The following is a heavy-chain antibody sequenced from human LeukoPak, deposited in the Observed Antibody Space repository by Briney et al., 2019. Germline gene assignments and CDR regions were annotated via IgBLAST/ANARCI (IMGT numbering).Heavy chain of an antibody. CDR3: TTDSTGSSWYRDWFDP. Sequence: GASVKVSCKVSGYTLTELSMHWVRQAPGKGLEWMGGFDPEDGETIYAQKFQGRATMTEDTSTDTAYMELSSLRSEDTAVYYCTTDSTGSSWYRDWFDPWGQGTLVTVSS. CDR1: GYTLTELS. J-gene: IGHJ5*02. CDR2: FDPEDGET. D-gene: IGHD6-13*01. V-gene: IGHV1-24*01.